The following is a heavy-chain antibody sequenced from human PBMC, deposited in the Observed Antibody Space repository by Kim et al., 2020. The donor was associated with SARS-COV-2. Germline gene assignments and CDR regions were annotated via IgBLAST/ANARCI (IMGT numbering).Heavy chain of an antibody. CDR2: INPSGGST. D-gene: IGHD2-15*01. CDR3: ARDRGIPRHIVVVVAATSGGMDV. CDR1: GYTFTSYY. V-gene: IGHV1-46*03. Sequence: ASVKDSCKASGYTFTSYYMHWVRQAPGQGLEWMGIINPSGGSTSYAQKFQGRVTMTRDTSTSTVYMELSSLRSEDTAVYYCARDRGIPRHIVVVVAATSGGMDVWGQGTTVTVSS. J-gene: IGHJ6*02.